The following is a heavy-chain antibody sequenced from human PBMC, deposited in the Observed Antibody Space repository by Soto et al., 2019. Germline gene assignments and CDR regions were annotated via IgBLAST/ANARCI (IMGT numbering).Heavy chain of an antibody. J-gene: IGHJ4*02. Sequence: EVQLVESGGGLVQPGGSLRLSCAASGFIVSAYSMNWVRQAPGKGLEWVSHIKSSSTTIYYADSVRGRFTISRDNAKNSVYLQMNSLRAEDTAVYYYTREFRRWGQGTLVTVSS. CDR2: IKSSSTTI. V-gene: IGHV3-48*01. CDR3: TREFRR. CDR1: GFIVSAYS.